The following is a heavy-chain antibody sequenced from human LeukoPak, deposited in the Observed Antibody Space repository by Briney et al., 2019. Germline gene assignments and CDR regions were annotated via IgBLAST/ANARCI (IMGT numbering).Heavy chain of an antibody. CDR2: IYYSGST. J-gene: IGHJ2*01. CDR3: ASSIQLVIGYFDL. CDR1: GGSISSSSYY. V-gene: IGHV4-39*07. D-gene: IGHD5-18*01. Sequence: SETLSLTCTVSGGSISSSSYYWGWIRQPPGKGLEWIGSIYYSGSTYYNPSLKSRVTISVDTSKNQFSLKLSSVTAADTAVYYCASSIQLVIGYFDLWGRGTLVTVSS.